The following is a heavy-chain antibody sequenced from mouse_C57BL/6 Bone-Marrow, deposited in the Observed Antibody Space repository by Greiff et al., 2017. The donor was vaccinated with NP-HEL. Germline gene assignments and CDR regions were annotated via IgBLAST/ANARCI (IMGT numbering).Heavy chain of an antibody. V-gene: IGHV1-52*01. D-gene: IGHD1-1*01. CDR2: IDPSDSET. Sequence: QVQLQQSGAELVRPGSSVKLSCKASGYTFTSYWMHWVKQRPIQGLEWIGNIDPSDSETHYNQKFKDKATLTVDKSSSTAYMQLSSLTSEDSAVYYGTRQLFRGYYFAYWGQGTTLTVSS. CDR1: GYTFTSYW. CDR3: TRQLFRGYYFAY. J-gene: IGHJ2*01.